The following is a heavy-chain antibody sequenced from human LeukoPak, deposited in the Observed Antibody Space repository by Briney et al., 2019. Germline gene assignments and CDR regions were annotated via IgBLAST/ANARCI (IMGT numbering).Heavy chain of an antibody. Sequence: GASVKVSCKASGGTFSSYAISWVRQAPGQGLEWMGRIIPILGIANYAQKFQGRVTITADKSTSTAYMELSSLRSEDTAVYYCASGYCSGGSCYVGADAFDIWGQGTMVTVSS. CDR2: IIPILGIA. CDR3: ASGYCSGGSCYVGADAFDI. CDR1: GGTFSSYA. V-gene: IGHV1-69*04. J-gene: IGHJ3*02. D-gene: IGHD2-15*01.